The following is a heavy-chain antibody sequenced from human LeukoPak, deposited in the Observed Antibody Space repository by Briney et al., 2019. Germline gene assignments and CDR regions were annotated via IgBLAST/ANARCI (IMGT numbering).Heavy chain of an antibody. D-gene: IGHD6-6*01. V-gene: IGHV1-2*06. Sequence: ASVKVSCEASGYIFSGYYIHWVRQAPGQGLEWMGRINPNSGGTNYAQKFQGRVTMTRDTSISTAYMELSRLRSDDTAVYYCARRDSSSGLDYWGQGALVTVSS. CDR1: GYIFSGYY. J-gene: IGHJ4*02. CDR3: ARRDSSSGLDY. CDR2: INPNSGGT.